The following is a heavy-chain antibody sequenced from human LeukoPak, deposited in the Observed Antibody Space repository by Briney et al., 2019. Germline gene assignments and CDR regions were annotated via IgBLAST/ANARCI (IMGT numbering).Heavy chain of an antibody. D-gene: IGHD5-12*01. CDR2: INTDGSST. CDR1: GFTFSSYW. CDR3: ARVLYIVATIGWPGY. J-gene: IGHJ4*02. Sequence: GGYLRLSCAASGFTFSSYWMHWVRQAPGKGLVWVSRINTDGSSTSYADSVKGRFTISRDNAKNTLYLQMNSLRAEDTAVYYCARVLYIVATIGWPGYWGQGTLVTVSS. V-gene: IGHV3-74*01.